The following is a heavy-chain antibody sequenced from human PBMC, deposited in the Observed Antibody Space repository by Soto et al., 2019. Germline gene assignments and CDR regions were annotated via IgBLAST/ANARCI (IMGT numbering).Heavy chain of an antibody. D-gene: IGHD2-2*01. CDR3: ARKSRYCSTTSCRGWFDP. Sequence: QVQLQQWGTGLLKPSETLSLTCAVYGGSFSGYYWSWIRQPPGKGLEWIGEINHSGSTNYNPSLKSRVTISVDTSKNQFSLKLSSVTAADTAVYYCARKSRYCSTTSCRGWFDPWGQGTLVTVSS. J-gene: IGHJ5*02. CDR2: INHSGST. CDR1: GGSFSGYY. V-gene: IGHV4-34*01.